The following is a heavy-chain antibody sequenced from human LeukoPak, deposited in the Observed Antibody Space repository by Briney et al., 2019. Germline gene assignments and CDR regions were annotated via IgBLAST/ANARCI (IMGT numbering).Heavy chain of an antibody. CDR1: GGSISSSNR. J-gene: IGHJ6*02. V-gene: IGHV4-4*02. CDR3: ARSYYGSGSSRLSYYYYGMDV. CDR2: IYHSGST. Sequence: NPSETLSLTCAVSGGSISSSNRWSWVRQPPGKGLEWIGEIYHSGSTNYNPSLKSRVTISVDKSKNQFSLKLSSVTAADTAVYYCARSYYGSGSSRLSYYYYGMDVWGQGTTVTVSS. D-gene: IGHD3-10*01.